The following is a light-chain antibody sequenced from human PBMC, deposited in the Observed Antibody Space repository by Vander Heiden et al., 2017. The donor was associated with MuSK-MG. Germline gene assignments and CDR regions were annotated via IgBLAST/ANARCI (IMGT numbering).Light chain of an antibody. V-gene: IGLV2-14*01. CDR1: SSDVGGYNP. Sequence: QSALTQPASVSGSPGQSITISCTGTSSDVGGYNPVSWYQQPPGRAPKPIIYAVTYRPSGVSDRFSGSKSGNTASLTIYGLQAEDEAEYYGTSYTSTSTYVFGIGTKVTV. CDR3: TSYTSTSTYV. CDR2: AVT. J-gene: IGLJ1*01.